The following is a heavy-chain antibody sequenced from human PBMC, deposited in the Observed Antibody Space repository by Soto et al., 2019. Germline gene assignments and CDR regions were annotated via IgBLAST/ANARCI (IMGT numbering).Heavy chain of an antibody. J-gene: IGHJ4*02. CDR3: SQETHSSGYGSYFDN. CDR2: ISKDGGLQ. D-gene: IGHD3-22*01. CDR1: GFTFSNYG. Sequence: QVQLVESGGGVVQPGRSLRLSCAASGFTFSNYGMHWVRQAPGKGLEWVAVISKDGGLQFDADSVKGRFTISRDNSKNTLDLQMNSLRAEDTAVYYCSQETHSSGYGSYFDNWGPGTLVTVSS. V-gene: IGHV3-30*18.